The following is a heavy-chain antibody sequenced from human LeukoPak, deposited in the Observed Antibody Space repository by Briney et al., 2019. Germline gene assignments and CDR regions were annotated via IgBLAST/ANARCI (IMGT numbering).Heavy chain of an antibody. CDR2: IIPIFGTA. D-gene: IGHD6-6*01. Sequence: SVKVSCKASGGTFSSYAISWVRQAPGQGLEWMGGIIPIFGTANYAQKFQGRVTITTDESTSTAYMELSSLRSEDTAVYYCASRSSSSEYDYYYMDVWGKGTTVTVSS. CDR3: ASRSSSSEYDYYYMDV. CDR1: GGTFSSYA. V-gene: IGHV1-69*05. J-gene: IGHJ6*03.